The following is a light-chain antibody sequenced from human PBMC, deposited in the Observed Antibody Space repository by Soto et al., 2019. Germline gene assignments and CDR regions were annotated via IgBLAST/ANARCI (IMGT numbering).Light chain of an antibody. CDR2: DAS. CDR1: QNIDSW. V-gene: IGKV1-5*01. CDR3: QQYDTYPLT. J-gene: IGKJ1*01. Sequence: DIQMAQSPSTLSASVGDRVTITCRASQNIDSWLAWYQHKPGKAAKVLIYDASSLETRVPSRFSGSGSGTEFSLTISSLRPDDFATYYCQQYDTYPLTFGQGTKVEIK.